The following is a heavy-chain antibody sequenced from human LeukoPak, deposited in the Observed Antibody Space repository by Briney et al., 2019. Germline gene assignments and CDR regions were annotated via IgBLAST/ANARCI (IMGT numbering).Heavy chain of an antibody. D-gene: IGHD6-19*01. CDR1: GYTFTGYY. J-gene: IGHJ5*02. CDR3: ARDRRRINSGVTYNWFDP. V-gene: IGHV1-2*02. CDR2: INPNSGGT. Sequence: ASVKVSCKASGYTFTGYYMHWVRQAPGQGLEWMGWINPNSGGTNYAQRFQGRVTMARDTSISTAYMELSRLRSDDTAVYYCARDRRRINSGVTYNWFDPWGQGTLVTVSS.